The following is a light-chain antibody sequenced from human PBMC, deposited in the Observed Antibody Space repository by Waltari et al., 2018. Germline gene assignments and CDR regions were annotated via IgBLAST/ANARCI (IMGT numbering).Light chain of an antibody. CDR2: YAS. V-gene: IGKV1-13*02. J-gene: IGKJ5*01. Sequence: AIQLTQSPSSLSASVGDRVTIACRASQDINSDLAWYQQKPGKAPKLLIYYASSLQSGVPSRFSGSGSGTDFTLTISSLQPEDFATYYCHFGAFGQGTRLEIK. CDR1: QDINSD. CDR3: HFGA.